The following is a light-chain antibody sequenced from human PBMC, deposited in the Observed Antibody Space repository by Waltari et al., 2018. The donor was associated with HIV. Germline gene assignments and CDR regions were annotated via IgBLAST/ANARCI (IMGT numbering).Light chain of an antibody. CDR2: KGH. J-gene: IGLJ2*01. CDR1: VLPDQY. V-gene: IGLV3-25*03. CDR3: QSGDKGRTHSVV. Sequence: SSALIQPPSQSVSPGQTARIPCSGDVLPDQYVYWYQQRPGQAPLLVIYKGHERPSGIPERFSGSSSGTKATLTITGVQPEDEADYYCQSGDKGRTHSVVFGGGTKLTVL.